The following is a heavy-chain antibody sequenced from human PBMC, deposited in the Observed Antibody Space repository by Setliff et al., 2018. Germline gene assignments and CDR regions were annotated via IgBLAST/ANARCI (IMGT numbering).Heavy chain of an antibody. V-gene: IGHV1-69*13. Sequence: ASVKVSCKASGGTFRTDGFSWVRQAPGQGLEWMGRIIPVFRTANYAQKFRGRVTITADESTSTAYMELSSLRADDTAVYYCARINFYVSSGYYYAPDFWGQGTLVTVSS. CDR2: IIPVFRTA. CDR3: ARINFYVSSGYYYAPDF. CDR1: GGTFRTDG. D-gene: IGHD3-22*01. J-gene: IGHJ4*02.